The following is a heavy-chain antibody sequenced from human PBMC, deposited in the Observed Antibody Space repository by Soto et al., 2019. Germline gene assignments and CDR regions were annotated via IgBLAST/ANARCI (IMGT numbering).Heavy chain of an antibody. CDR3: AKIGETLGVLDL. D-gene: IGHD1-26*01. Sequence: QVQLVESGGGVVQPGRSLSLSCAASGFAFKSFGMYWVRQAPGKRLEWVAIISYDGRNEHYTAAVKGRFTISRDNSKNTVFLQMSSVRPEDTGVYYGAKIGETLGVLDLWGQGTLVTFSS. V-gene: IGHV3-30*18. J-gene: IGHJ5*02. CDR2: ISYDGRNE. CDR1: GFAFKSFG.